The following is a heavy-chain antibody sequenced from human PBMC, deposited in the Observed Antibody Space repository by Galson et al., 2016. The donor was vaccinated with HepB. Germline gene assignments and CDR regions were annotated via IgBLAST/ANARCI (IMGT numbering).Heavy chain of an antibody. D-gene: IGHD1-26*01. CDR3: ARVRRELLFDY. V-gene: IGHV1-3*01. J-gene: IGHJ4*02. CDR1: GYTFTSYA. CDR2: INDGNGNT. Sequence: SVKVSCKASGYTFTSYAMHWVRQAPGQRLEWMGWINDGNGNTKYSQKFQGRVTITRATSANTAYMELSSLRSEDPAVYYCARVRRELLFDYWGQGTLVTVSP.